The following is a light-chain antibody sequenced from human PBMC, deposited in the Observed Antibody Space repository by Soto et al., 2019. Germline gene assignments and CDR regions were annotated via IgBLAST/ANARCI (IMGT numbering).Light chain of an antibody. CDR3: QSYDNFLRVI. CDR2: ANI. V-gene: IGLV1-40*01. J-gene: IGLJ2*01. Sequence: QSVLTQPPSVSGAPGQRVTICCTGSSSNIGADYDIHWYQHLPGTAPKLLIYANINRPSGVPDRFSGSKSGTSASLAITELQAEDEADYYCQSYDNFLRVIFGGGTQLTVL. CDR1: SSNIGADYD.